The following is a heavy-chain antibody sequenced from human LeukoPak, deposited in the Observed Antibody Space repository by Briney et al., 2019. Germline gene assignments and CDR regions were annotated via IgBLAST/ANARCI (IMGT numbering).Heavy chain of an antibody. J-gene: IGHJ5*02. Sequence: SETLSLTCAVYGGSFNGYYWSWIRQPPGKGLEWIGEINHSGSTNYNPSLKSRVTISVDTSKNQFSLKLSSVTAADTAVYYCARGQSWGESWFDPWGQGTLVTVSS. CDR3: ARGQSWGESWFDP. CDR1: GGSFNGYY. V-gene: IGHV4-34*01. D-gene: IGHD3-16*01. CDR2: INHSGST.